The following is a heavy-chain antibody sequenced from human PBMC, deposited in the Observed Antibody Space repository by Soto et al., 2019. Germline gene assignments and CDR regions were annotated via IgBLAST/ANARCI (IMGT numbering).Heavy chain of an antibody. CDR1: GGSISSGGYS. CDR3: ARAPFYDFWSGGYGMDV. J-gene: IGHJ6*02. Sequence: PSETLSLTCAVSGGSISSGGYSWSWIRQPPGKGLEWIGYIYHSGSTYYNPSLKSRVTISVDRSKNQFSLKLSSVTAADTAVYYCARAPFYDFWSGGYGMDVWGQGTTVTVPS. CDR2: IYHSGST. D-gene: IGHD3-3*01. V-gene: IGHV4-30-2*01.